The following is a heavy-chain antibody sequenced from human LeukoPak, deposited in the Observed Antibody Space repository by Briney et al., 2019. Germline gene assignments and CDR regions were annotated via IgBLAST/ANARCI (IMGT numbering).Heavy chain of an antibody. J-gene: IGHJ4*02. V-gene: IGHV3-73*01. D-gene: IGHD5-18*01. CDR2: IRSKANSYAT. Sequence: GGSLRLSCAASGFTFSGSAMHWVRQASGKGLEWVGRIRSKANSYATAYAASVKGRFTISRDDSKNTAYLQMNSLKTEDTAVYYCTSLRLSNSYGYMRPDYWGQGTLVTLSS. CDR3: TSLRLSNSYGYMRPDY. CDR1: GFTFSGSA.